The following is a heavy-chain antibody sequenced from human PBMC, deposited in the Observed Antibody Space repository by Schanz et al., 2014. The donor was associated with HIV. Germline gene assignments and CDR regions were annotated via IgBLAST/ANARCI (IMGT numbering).Heavy chain of an antibody. CDR1: GFTFRSYG. D-gene: IGHD2-2*01. Sequence: QAQLVQSGGGVARPGRSLRLSCAASGFTFRSYGMHWVRQAPGKGLEWVAVIWYDGSNKYYVDSVKGRFTISRDNSKNTLYLQMDSLRAEDTALYFCAKSTWVDNCGQGTLVTVSS. CDR2: IWYDGSNK. CDR3: AKSTWVDN. J-gene: IGHJ4*02. V-gene: IGHV3-33*06.